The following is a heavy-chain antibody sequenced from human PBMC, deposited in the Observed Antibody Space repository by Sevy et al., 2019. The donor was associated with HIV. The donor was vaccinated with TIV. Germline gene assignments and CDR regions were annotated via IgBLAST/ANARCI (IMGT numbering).Heavy chain of an antibody. D-gene: IGHD1-1*01. V-gene: IGHV4-39*01. J-gene: IGHJ3*02. CDR1: GDSLTVGSYY. CDR2: IFYTGIV. Sequence: SETLSLTCAVSGDSLTVGSYYWGWILQPPGEGLEWIGNIFYTGIVAYNPSLQSRVTISVDTSKNQFSLELKSVTAADTAAYFCARRAVHGEGRSFDIWGPGTTVTVSS. CDR3: ARRAVHGEGRSFDI.